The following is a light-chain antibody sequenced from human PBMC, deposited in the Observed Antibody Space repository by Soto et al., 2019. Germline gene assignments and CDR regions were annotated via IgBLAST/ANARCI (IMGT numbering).Light chain of an antibody. CDR2: DVS. J-gene: IGLJ3*02. CDR1: SSDVGGYNY. CDR3: CSYAGSYTLWV. Sequence: QSALTQPASVSGSPGQSITISCTGTSSDVGGYNYVSWYQQHPGKAPKLMIYDVSKRPSGVPDRFSGSKSGNTASLTISGLQAEDEADYYCCSYAGSYTLWVFGGGTKLTVL. V-gene: IGLV2-11*01.